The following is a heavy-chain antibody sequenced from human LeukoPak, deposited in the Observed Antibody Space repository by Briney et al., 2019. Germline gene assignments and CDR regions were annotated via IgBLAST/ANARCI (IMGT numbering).Heavy chain of an antibody. V-gene: IGHV3-66*02. J-gene: IGHJ4*02. CDR1: GFPVSSNY. CDR2: IYSGGST. D-gene: IGHD6-6*01. Sequence: GRSLRLSCAVSGFPVSSNYMSGARHAPGKGLEGVSVIYSGGSTYYADSAKGRFTISRDNSKNTLHLQLNSLRAEDTAVYYCARGPAYSSSNDCWGQGTLVTVSS. CDR3: ARGPAYSSSNDC.